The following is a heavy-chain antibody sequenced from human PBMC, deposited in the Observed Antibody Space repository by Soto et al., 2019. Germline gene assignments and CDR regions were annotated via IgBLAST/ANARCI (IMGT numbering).Heavy chain of an antibody. J-gene: IGHJ5*02. V-gene: IGHV4-30-4*01. CDR1: GASIDGGSYY. CDR3: ARDQYSGYDFAL. Sequence: QVQLRESGAGLVKPSQTLLLTCSVSGASIDGGSYYWSWLRQPPGKGLEWIGYIPSRGRPFYHPSLASRSTISSDASKNQLSLQLTSVTAADSAVYFCARDQYSGYDFALWGQGTLVTVSS. CDR2: IPSRGRP. D-gene: IGHD5-12*01.